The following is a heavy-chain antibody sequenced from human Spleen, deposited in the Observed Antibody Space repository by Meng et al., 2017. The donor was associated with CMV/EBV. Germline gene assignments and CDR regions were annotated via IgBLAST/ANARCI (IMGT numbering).Heavy chain of an antibody. J-gene: IGHJ4*02. CDR3: ARDYYYDSSGYNWPQFDLEY. D-gene: IGHD3-22*01. Sequence: GGSLRLSCAASGYTFTGYYMHWVRQAPGQGLEWMGWINPNSGGTKYAQKFQGRVTMTRDTSINTAYLELSRLRSDDTAVYYCARDYYYDSSGYNWPQFDLEYWGQGTLVTVSS. V-gene: IGHV1-2*02. CDR1: GYTFTGYY. CDR2: INPNSGGT.